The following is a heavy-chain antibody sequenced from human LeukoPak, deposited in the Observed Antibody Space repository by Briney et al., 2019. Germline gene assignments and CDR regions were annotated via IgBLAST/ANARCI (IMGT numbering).Heavy chain of an antibody. Sequence: PSETLSLTCTVSGRSISSSSYYWGWIRQPPGKGLEWIGSIYYSGSTNYNPSLKSRVIISVDTSKNQFSLKLSSVTAADTAVYYCARHSLKQWPPYFDYWGQGTLVTVSS. CDR2: IYYSGST. CDR3: ARHSLKQWPPYFDY. CDR1: GRSISSSSYY. J-gene: IGHJ4*02. D-gene: IGHD6-19*01. V-gene: IGHV4-39*01.